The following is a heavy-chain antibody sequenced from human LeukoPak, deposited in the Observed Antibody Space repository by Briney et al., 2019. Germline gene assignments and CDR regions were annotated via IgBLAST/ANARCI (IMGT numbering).Heavy chain of an antibody. Sequence: SETLSLTCSVSGGPISSGYWSWIRQPPGKGLEWIAYIYNSGRSNYNPSLKSRVTISLDTSKNQFSLKLSSVTAADTAVYYCAGGSGASWFDPWGQGTLVTVSS. J-gene: IGHJ5*02. CDR1: GGPISSGY. CDR3: AGGSGASWFDP. V-gene: IGHV4-59*01. CDR2: IYNSGRS. D-gene: IGHD2-8*02.